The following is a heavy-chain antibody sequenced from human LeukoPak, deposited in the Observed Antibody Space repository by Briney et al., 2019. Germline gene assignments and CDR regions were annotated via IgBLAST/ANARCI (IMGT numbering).Heavy chain of an antibody. CDR2: ISHDGKNK. D-gene: IGHD3-22*01. CDR1: GYTFSSYA. Sequence: GGSLRLSCTASGYTFSSYAMQWVRQAPGKGLEWVAVISHDGKNKFYADSVKGRFSISRDNARNTLSLEMSSLRAEDTAIYYCARGAEYYYDSSGYFPFDYWGQGTLVTVSS. J-gene: IGHJ4*02. V-gene: IGHV3-30*04. CDR3: ARGAEYYYDSSGYFPFDY.